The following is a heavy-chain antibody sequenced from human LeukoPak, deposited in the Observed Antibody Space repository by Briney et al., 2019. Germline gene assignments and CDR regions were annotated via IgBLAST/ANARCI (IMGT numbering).Heavy chain of an antibody. V-gene: IGHV3-30*01. CDR3: ARDRGYSGYDLNFDY. J-gene: IGHJ4*02. CDR2: ISYDGSNK. CDR1: GFTFSSYA. Sequence: GGSLRLSCAASGFTFSSYAMHWVRQAPGKGLEWVAVISYDGSNKYYADSVKGRFTISRDNSKNTLYLQMNSLRAEDTAVYYCARDRGYSGYDLNFDYWGQGTLVTVSP. D-gene: IGHD5-12*01.